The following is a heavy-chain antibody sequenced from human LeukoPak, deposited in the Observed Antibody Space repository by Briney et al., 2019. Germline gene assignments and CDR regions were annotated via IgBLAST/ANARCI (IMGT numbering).Heavy chain of an antibody. CDR3: ARGGNYAPFDY. CDR1: GFTFSDHY. CDR2: ISNTGSPI. D-gene: IGHD1-26*01. Sequence: PGGSLRLSCAASGFTFSDHYMDWVRQAPGKGLEWIAYISNTGSPIHYRDSVKGRFTISRDNAQSSLFLQMNSLRPDDTAIYYCARGGNYAPFDYWGQGALVAVSS. V-gene: IGHV3-11*01. J-gene: IGHJ4*02.